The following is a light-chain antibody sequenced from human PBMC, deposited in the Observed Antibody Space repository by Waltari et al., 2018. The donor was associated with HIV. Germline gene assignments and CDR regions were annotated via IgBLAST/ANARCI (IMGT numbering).Light chain of an antibody. J-gene: IGLJ2*01. CDR1: ELGTKD. CDR2: QSK. Sequence: SYELAQPPSVSVSPGQTAIIPCSGDELGTKDACWYQQTPGQSPVVVIFQSKGRPSGIPERFSGSNSGNTATLTISGAQAVDEADYYCQAWDSNTAVFGGGTKLTVL. CDR3: QAWDSNTAV. V-gene: IGLV3-1*01.